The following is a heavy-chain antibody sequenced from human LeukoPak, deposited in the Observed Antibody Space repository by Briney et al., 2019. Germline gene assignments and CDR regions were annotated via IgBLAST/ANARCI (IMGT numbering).Heavy chain of an antibody. J-gene: IGHJ4*02. CDR2: ITSSADTT. CDR3: AKQGHYYDSSGYYYFDY. CDR1: GFTFSVFQ. Sequence: GGSLRLSCAASGFTFSVFQMTWVRQAPGKGLEWVSSITSSADTTSYADSVKGRFTISRDNSKSTLYLQMNSLRVEDTAVYYCAKQGHYYDSSGYYYFDYWGQGTLVTVSS. V-gene: IGHV3-23*01. D-gene: IGHD3-22*01.